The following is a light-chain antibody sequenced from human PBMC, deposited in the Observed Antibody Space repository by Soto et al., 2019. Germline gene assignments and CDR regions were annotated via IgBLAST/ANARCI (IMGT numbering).Light chain of an antibody. CDR1: SSDVGGYNY. CDR3: SSYAGSDAWV. J-gene: IGLJ3*02. CDR2: EVS. V-gene: IGLV2-8*01. Sequence: QSALTQPPSASGSPGQSVTISCTGTSSDVGGYNYVSWYQHHPGKAPKVMIYEVSMRPSGVPDRFSGSKSGNTASLTVSGLQAEEEADYYCSSYAGSDAWVFGGGTKLTVL.